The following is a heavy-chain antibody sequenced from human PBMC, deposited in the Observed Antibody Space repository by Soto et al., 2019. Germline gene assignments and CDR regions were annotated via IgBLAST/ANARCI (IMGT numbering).Heavy chain of an antibody. CDR1: GFTFSSYA. Sequence: GGSLRLSCAASGFTFSSYAMSWVRQAPGKGLVWVSRINSDGSSTSYADSVKGRFTISRDNAKNTLYLQMNSLRAEDTAVYYCAREGIAAHYGMDVWGQGTTVTVSS. V-gene: IGHV3-74*01. D-gene: IGHD6-6*01. CDR2: INSDGSST. J-gene: IGHJ6*02. CDR3: AREGIAAHYGMDV.